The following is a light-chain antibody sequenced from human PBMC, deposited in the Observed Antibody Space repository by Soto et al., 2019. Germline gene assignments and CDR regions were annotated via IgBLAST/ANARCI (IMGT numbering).Light chain of an antibody. CDR1: QSVSSSY. Sequence: EVVLTQSPGTLSLSPGDEATLSCRSSQSVSSSYLAWYQQKPGQAPRLLIYGAASRATGIPDRFSGSGSGTDFTLTISRLEPEDFAVYYCQQYGRTFGQGTKVDIK. CDR3: QQYGRT. V-gene: IGKV3-20*01. CDR2: GAA. J-gene: IGKJ1*01.